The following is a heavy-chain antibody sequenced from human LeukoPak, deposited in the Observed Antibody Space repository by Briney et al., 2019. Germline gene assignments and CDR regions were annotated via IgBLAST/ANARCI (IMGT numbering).Heavy chain of an antibody. J-gene: IGHJ6*03. V-gene: IGHV3-30-3*01. D-gene: IGHD3-3*01. CDR2: ISYDGSNK. Sequence: GGSLRLSCAASGFTFSSYAMHWVRQAPGKGLEWVAVISYDGSNKYYADSVKGRFTISRDNSKNTLYLQMNSLRAEDTAVYYCARDGVRYDFWSGSPLYYYYMDVWGKGTTVTVSS. CDR3: ARDGVRYDFWSGSPLYYYYMDV. CDR1: GFTFSSYA.